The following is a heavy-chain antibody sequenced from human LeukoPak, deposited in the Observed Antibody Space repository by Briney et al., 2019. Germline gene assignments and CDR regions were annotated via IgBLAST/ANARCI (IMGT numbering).Heavy chain of an antibody. CDR3: AKDYSSGWQIDY. V-gene: IGHV3-30*02. CDR1: GFTFSSYG. Sequence: GGSLRLSCAASGFTFSSYGMHWVRQAPGKGLEWVAFIRYDGSNKYYADSVKGRFTISRDNSKNTLYLQIHSLRDEDTAVYYCAKDYSSGWQIDYWGQGTLVTVSS. D-gene: IGHD6-19*01. CDR2: IRYDGSNK. J-gene: IGHJ4*02.